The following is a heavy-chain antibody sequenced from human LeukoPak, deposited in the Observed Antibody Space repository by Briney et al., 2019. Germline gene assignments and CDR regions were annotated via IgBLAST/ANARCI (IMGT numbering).Heavy chain of an antibody. CDR3: ARPNTVTTSYYFDY. V-gene: IGHV3-23*01. Sequence: GGSLRLSCVASGFTFSTYAMSWVRQVPGKGLEWVSGISGSGGATYYADSVKGRFTISRDNSKNTLYLQMNGLRAEDTAVYYCARPNTVTTSYYFDYWGQGTLVTVSS. CDR2: ISGSGGAT. J-gene: IGHJ4*02. D-gene: IGHD4-17*01. CDR1: GFTFSTYA.